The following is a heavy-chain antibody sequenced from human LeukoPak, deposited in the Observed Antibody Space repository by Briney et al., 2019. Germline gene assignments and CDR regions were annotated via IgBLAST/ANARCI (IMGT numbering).Heavy chain of an antibody. Sequence: PGGSLRLSCAASGFTVSSNYMSWVRQAPGKGLEWVSIIYSGGSTYYADSVKGRFTISRDNSKNTLYLQMNSLRAEDTAVYYCARALYSSPVPHWFDPWGQGTLVTVSS. V-gene: IGHV3-53*01. CDR2: IYSGGST. J-gene: IGHJ5*02. D-gene: IGHD6-13*01. CDR3: ARALYSSPVPHWFDP. CDR1: GFTVSSNY.